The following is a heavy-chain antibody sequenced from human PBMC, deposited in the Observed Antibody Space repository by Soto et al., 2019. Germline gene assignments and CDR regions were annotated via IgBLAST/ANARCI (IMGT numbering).Heavy chain of an antibody. V-gene: IGHV4-4*02. CDR3: PRGEPQPWDAFAI. J-gene: IGHJ3*02. CDR2: IYHSGST. Sequence: PSETLSLTCAVSGGSISSSNWWSWVRQPPGKGLEWIGEIYHSGSTNYNPSLKSRVTISVDKSKNQFSLKLSSVTAADTAVYYCPRGEPQPWDAFAIWGQGTLVTVSS. D-gene: IGHD2-2*01. CDR1: GGSISSSNW.